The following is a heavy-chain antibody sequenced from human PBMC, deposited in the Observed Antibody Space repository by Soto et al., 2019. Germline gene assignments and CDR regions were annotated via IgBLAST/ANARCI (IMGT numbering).Heavy chain of an antibody. J-gene: IGHJ6*02. CDR2: INPSGGST. Sequence: ASVKVSCKASGYTFTSYYMHWVRQAPGQGLEWMGIINPSGGSTSYAQKFQGRVTMTRDTSTSTVYMELSSLRSEDTAVYYCARDIGDWNYYYYYGMDVWGQGTTVTVSS. D-gene: IGHD1-1*01. V-gene: IGHV1-46*01. CDR3: ARDIGDWNYYYYYGMDV. CDR1: GYTFTSYY.